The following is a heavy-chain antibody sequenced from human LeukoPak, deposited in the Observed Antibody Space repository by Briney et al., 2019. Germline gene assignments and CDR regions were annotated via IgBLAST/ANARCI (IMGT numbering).Heavy chain of an antibody. CDR3: VRVLRDRRGSSNYYMDV. D-gene: IGHD3-10*01. Sequence: GGSLRLSCEGPAHMVRNSYMSWVRQSPGRGLEWVSVIYSGGSTDYADSVKGGFTTSRDTSKNTHYLQMNDVRAEDRGIYYCVRVLRDRRGSSNYYMDVWGKGTTVTVSS. J-gene: IGHJ6*03. CDR2: IYSGGST. V-gene: IGHV3-53*01. CDR1: AHMVRNSY.